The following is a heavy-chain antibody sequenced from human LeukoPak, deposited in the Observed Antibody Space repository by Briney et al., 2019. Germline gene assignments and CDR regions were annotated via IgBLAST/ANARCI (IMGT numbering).Heavy chain of an antibody. J-gene: IGHJ3*02. D-gene: IGHD2-15*01. CDR2: ITGGGST. CDR1: GFTFSRYA. V-gene: IGHV3-23*01. Sequence: GGSLRLSCAASGFTFSRYAMNWVRQAPGKGLEWVSAITGGGSTYCADSVKGRFTISRDNSKNTVSLQMNSLRAEDTAVYYCAKDAGYCSGGSCLDAFDIWGQGTMVTVSS. CDR3: AKDAGYCSGGSCLDAFDI.